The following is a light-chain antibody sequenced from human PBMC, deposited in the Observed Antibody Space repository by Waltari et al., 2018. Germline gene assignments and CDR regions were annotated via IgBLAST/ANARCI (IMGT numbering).Light chain of an antibody. V-gene: IGLV2-8*01. CDR1: SSDVGGYNF. CDR2: EVS. J-gene: IGLJ3*02. CDR3: SSYGGNDNLV. Sequence: QSALTQPPSASGSPGQSVTISCTGTSSDVGGYNFVSSYQQHPGKAPKVMIYEVSKRPSGVPDRFSGSKSGNTASLTVSGVQGEDEADYYCSSYGGNDNLVFGGGTKLTVL.